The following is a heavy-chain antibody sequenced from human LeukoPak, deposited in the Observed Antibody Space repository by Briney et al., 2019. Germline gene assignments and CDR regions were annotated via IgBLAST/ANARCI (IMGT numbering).Heavy chain of an antibody. Sequence: GGSLRLSCAASGFTFSTSAMTWVRQAPGKGLEWVSAISGVNDGTYYADSVKGRFTISRDNSKNTLYLQMNSLRAEDTAVYYCAKTRPLDSSSWSHGDYWGQGTLVTVSS. CDR2: ISGVNDGT. CDR1: GFTFSTSA. D-gene: IGHD6-13*01. V-gene: IGHV3-23*01. CDR3: AKTRPLDSSSWSHGDY. J-gene: IGHJ4*02.